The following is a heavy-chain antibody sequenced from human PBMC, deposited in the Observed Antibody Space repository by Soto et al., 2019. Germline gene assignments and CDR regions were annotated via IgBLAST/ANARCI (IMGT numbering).Heavy chain of an antibody. V-gene: IGHV4-59*01. CDR3: ARDRYGDYAETYYYYYGMDV. D-gene: IGHD4-17*01. CDR2: IFYSGST. J-gene: IGHJ6*02. CDR1: GGSISNYY. Sequence: SETLSLTCTVSGGSISNYYWSWIRQPPGRGLEWIGHIFYSGSTNYNPALKSRVTISVDTSKSQFSLKLSSVTAADTAVYYCARDRYGDYAETYYYYYGMDVWGQGTTVTVSS.